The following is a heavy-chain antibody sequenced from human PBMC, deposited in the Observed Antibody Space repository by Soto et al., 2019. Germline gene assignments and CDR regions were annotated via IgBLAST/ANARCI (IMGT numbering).Heavy chain of an antibody. CDR3: ARDTSDYDSNGFDP. D-gene: IGHD5-12*01. CDR2: ISPIFGSA. J-gene: IGHJ5*02. Sequence: SVKVSCKAFGVAFSSNVIGWMRQAPGLGLEWIGTISPIFGSAAYAQRFQGRDTITADVPTNTAYMELSSLRSEDTAIYYCARDTSDYDSNGFDPWGQGTQVTVSS. CDR1: GVAFSSNV. V-gene: IGHV1-69*13.